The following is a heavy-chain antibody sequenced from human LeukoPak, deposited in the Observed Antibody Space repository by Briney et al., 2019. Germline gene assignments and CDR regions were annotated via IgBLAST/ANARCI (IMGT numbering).Heavy chain of an antibody. V-gene: IGHV5-51*01. CDR2: IYPGDSDT. J-gene: IGHJ6*02. Sequence: GGSLRLSCAASGFSFSAFAMSWVRQAPGKGLEWMGIIYPGDSDTRYSPSFQGQVTISADKSISTAYLQWSSLKASDTAMYYCAGHGGHDYYGPGPYGMDVWGQGTTVTVSS. D-gene: IGHD3-10*01. CDR1: GFSFSAFA. CDR3: AGHGGHDYYGPGPYGMDV.